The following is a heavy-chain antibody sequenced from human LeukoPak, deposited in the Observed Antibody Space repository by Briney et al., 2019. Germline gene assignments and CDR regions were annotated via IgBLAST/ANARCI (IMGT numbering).Heavy chain of an antibody. V-gene: IGHV3-53*01. CDR2: IYSGGST. J-gene: IGHJ3*02. Sequence: GGSLRLSCAASGFTFSSYAMSWVRQAPGKGLEWVSVIYSGGSTYYAESVKGRFTISRDNSKNTLYLQMNSLRAEDTAVYYCARDLGYCSSSSCHHAFDIWGQGTMVTVSS. D-gene: IGHD2-2*01. CDR3: ARDLGYCSSSSCHHAFDI. CDR1: GFTFSSYA.